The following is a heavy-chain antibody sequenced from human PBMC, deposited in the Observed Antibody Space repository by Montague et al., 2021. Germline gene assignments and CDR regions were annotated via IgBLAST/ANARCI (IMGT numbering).Heavy chain of an antibody. D-gene: IGHD1-26*01. CDR3: AVGSESAWELLHH. CDR2: IYHGTT. Sequence: SETLSLTCTVSGDSISSKYFRSWVRQPLGKGLEWIGEIYHGTTSYSPSLKGRLTVSMDTSKNQFSLKLSSVTAADTAIYYCAVGSESAWELLHHWGQGILVTVSS. V-gene: IGHV4-4*02. CDR1: GDSISSKYF. J-gene: IGHJ5*02.